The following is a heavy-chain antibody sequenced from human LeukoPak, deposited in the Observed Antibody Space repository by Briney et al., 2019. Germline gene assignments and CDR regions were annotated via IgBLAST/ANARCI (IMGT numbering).Heavy chain of an antibody. J-gene: IGHJ4*02. CDR3: ARELDILTGYYNGKFGAAFDY. D-gene: IGHD3-9*01. CDR2: ISAYNGNT. Sequence: GASVKVSCKSSGYTFTSYGISWVRQAPGQGLEWMGGISAYNGNTNYAQKLQGRVTMTTDTSTSTAYMELRSLRSDDTDVYYCARELDILTGYYNGKFGAAFDYWGQGPLVTVSS. V-gene: IGHV1-18*01. CDR1: GYTFTSYG.